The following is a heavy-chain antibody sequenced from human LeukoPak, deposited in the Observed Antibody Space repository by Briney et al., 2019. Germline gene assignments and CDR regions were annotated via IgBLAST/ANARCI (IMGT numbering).Heavy chain of an antibody. V-gene: IGHV3-7*01. J-gene: IGHJ3*02. Sequence: PGGSLRLSCAASGFTFSSYWMSWVRQAPGKGLEWVANIKQDGSEKYYVDSVKGRFTISRDNAKNSPYLQMNSLRAEDTAVYYCARDGGDYDLDAFDIWGQGTMVTVSS. CDR1: GFTFSSYW. D-gene: IGHD4-17*01. CDR3: ARDGGDYDLDAFDI. CDR2: IKQDGSEK.